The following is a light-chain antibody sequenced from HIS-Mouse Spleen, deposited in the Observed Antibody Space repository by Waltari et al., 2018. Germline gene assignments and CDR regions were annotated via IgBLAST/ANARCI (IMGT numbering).Light chain of an antibody. CDR1: SLRSYY. CDR2: GKN. J-gene: IGLJ2*01. V-gene: IGLV3-19*01. CDR3: SSRDSSGNHVV. Sequence: SSELTQDPAVSVALGQTVRITCQGDSLRSYYASWYQQKPGQAPVLVIYGKNNRPPGIPDRFSASSSGNTASLTITGAQAEDEADYYCSSRDSSGNHVVFGGGTKLTVL.